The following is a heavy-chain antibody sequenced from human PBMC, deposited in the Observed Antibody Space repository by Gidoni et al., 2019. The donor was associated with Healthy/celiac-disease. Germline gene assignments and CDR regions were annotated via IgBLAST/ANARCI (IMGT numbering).Heavy chain of an antibody. D-gene: IGHD3-22*01. V-gene: IGHV3-30*18. CDR3: AKDQYYDSSGPQDY. CDR2: ISYDGSNK. J-gene: IGHJ4*02. CDR1: GFTFSSYG. Sequence: QVQLVESGGGVVQPGRSLRLSCAASGFTFSSYGMHWVRQAPGKGLEWVAVISYDGSNKYYADSVKGRFTISRDNSKNTLYLQMNSLRAEDTAVYYCAKDQYYDSSGPQDYWGQGTLVTVSS.